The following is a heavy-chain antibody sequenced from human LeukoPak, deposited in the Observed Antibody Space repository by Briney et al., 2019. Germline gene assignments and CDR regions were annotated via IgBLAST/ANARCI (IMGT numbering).Heavy chain of an antibody. V-gene: IGHV3-23*01. CDR3: ATYKQVRLPFES. CDR2: IFPSGGEI. CDR1: GFTFSTFS. Sequence: GGSLRLSCAASGFTFSTFSMIWVRQPPGKGLEWVSSIFPSGGEIHYADYVRRRLTISSDNSKSPMSLQMNSLRAEDTAIYYCATYKQVRLPFESWGQGTLVTVYS. D-gene: IGHD4-17*01. J-gene: IGHJ4*02.